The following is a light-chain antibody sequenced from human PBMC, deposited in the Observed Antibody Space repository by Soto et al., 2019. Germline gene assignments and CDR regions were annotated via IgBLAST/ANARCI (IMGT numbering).Light chain of an antibody. Sequence: TQSPATLSLSPCYSSSLSGGASKLVGTSMAWYHQKPGQPPRLPIYGASSRATGIPDRCSGSGSGTDCTLTISSLEPEDFALYYCQQYNTSPFTFGQGTRLEIK. CDR2: GAS. V-gene: IGKV3-20*01. CDR3: QQYNTSPFT. J-gene: IGKJ5*01. CDR1: KLVGTS.